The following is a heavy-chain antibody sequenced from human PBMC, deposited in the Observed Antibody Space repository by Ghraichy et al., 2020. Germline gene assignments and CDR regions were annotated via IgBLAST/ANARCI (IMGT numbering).Heavy chain of an antibody. D-gene: IGHD5-24*01. CDR1: GFTFSSYA. CDR3: ARGVEMATIGDY. CDR2: ISYDGSNK. V-gene: IGHV3-30-3*01. J-gene: IGHJ4*02. Sequence: GGSLRLSYAASGFTFSSYAMHWVRQTPGKGLEWVAVISYDGSNKYYADSVKGRFTISRDNSKNTLYLQMNSLRAEDTAVYYCARGVEMATIGDYWGQGTLVTVSS.